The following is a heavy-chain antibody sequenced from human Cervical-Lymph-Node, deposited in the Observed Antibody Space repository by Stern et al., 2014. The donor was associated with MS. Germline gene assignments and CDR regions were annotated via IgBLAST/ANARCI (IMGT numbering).Heavy chain of an antibody. J-gene: IGHJ5*02. D-gene: IGHD4-17*01. Sequence: VQLVQSGAEVKKPGSSVKISCKASGDTFNSSAISWVRQAPGQRLEWMGLLIPMFGSSNYAQKFRDKVTITADESTTTAYMELSSLRSEDTAVYYCARATVTPHWFDPWGQGTLVTVSS. CDR3: ARATVTPHWFDP. CDR2: LIPMFGSS. V-gene: IGHV1-69*01. CDR1: GDTFNSSA.